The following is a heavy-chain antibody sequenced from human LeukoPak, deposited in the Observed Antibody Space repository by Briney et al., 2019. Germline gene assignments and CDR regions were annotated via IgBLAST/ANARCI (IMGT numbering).Heavy chain of an antibody. D-gene: IGHD6-13*01. CDR2: IYYSGTT. J-gene: IGHJ4*02. Sequence: PETLSLTCTVSSGSINSNYWSWIRQPPGKGLEWIGHIYYSGTTDYNPSLKSRVTMSIDTSKNQFSLKLSSVTAADTAVYYCASSYSTTWFDYWGQGTLVTVSS. V-gene: IGHV4-59*01. CDR1: SGSINSNY. CDR3: ASSYSTTWFDY.